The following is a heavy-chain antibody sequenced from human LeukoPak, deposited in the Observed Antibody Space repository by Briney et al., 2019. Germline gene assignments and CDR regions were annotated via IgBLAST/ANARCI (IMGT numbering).Heavy chain of an antibody. V-gene: IGHV4-61*02. CDR2: ISSSGST. J-gene: IGHJ3*02. CDR3: ARGPYSYDSSGAFDI. Sequence: SETLSLTCTVSGDSISSGDYYWSWIRQPAGRGLEWIGRISSSGSTNYNPSLKSRVTISVDTSKNQFSLKLSSVTAADTAVYFCARGPYSYDSSGAFDIWGQGTMVTVSS. CDR1: GDSISSGDYY. D-gene: IGHD3-22*01.